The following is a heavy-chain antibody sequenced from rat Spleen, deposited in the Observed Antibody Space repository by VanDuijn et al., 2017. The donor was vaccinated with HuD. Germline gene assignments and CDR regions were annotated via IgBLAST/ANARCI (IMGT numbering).Heavy chain of an antibody. J-gene: IGHJ1*01. V-gene: IGHV5S23*01. Sequence: EVQLVESGGGLVQPGRSLKLSCAASGFTFSNYGMAWVCQAPTKGLEWISSINTDGDSTFYPDSVKGRFTISRHNAENTVYLQMNSLRSEDTATYYCARKYNYVDWYFDFWGPGTMVTVSS. CDR3: ARKYNYVDWYFDF. CDR2: INTDGDST. CDR1: GFTFSNYG. D-gene: IGHD1-4*01.